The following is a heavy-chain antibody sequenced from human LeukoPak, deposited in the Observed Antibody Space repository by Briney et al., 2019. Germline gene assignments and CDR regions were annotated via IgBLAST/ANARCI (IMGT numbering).Heavy chain of an antibody. Sequence: PGGSLRLSCAASGFTFSSYAMSWVRQAPGKGLEWVSAISGSGGSTYYADSVKGRFTISRDNSKNTLYLQMNSLRAEDTAVYYCARSNSGSYGGVWATFDIWGQGTMVTVSS. D-gene: IGHD1-26*01. J-gene: IGHJ3*02. CDR2: ISGSGGST. V-gene: IGHV3-23*01. CDR1: GFTFSSYA. CDR3: ARSNSGSYGGVWATFDI.